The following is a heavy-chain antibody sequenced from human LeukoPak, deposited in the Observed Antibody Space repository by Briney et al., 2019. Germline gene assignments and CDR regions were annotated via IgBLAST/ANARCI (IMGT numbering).Heavy chain of an antibody. CDR1: GGSISSYY. CDR3: ARGRYYYDSSGYNDFDY. CDR2: IYYSGST. D-gene: IGHD3-22*01. Sequence: SETLSLTCTVSGGSISSYYWSWIRQPPGKGLEWIGYIYYSGSTNYRPSLKSRVTISVDTSKNQFSLRLSSVTAADTAVYYCARGRYYYDSSGYNDFDYWGQGTLVTVSS. J-gene: IGHJ4*02. V-gene: IGHV4-59*01.